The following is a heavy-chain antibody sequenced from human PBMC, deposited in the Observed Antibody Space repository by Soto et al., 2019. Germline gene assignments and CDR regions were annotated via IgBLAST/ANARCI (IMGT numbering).Heavy chain of an antibody. Sequence: ASVKVSCKASGYTFTSYGISWVRQAPGQGLEWMGWISAYNGNTNYAQKLQGRVTITRDTSASTAYMELSSLRSEDTAVYYCARVSGWYHLDYWGQGTLVTVSS. J-gene: IGHJ4*02. V-gene: IGHV1-18*01. CDR3: ARVSGWYHLDY. CDR1: GYTFTSYG. D-gene: IGHD6-19*01. CDR2: ISAYNGNT.